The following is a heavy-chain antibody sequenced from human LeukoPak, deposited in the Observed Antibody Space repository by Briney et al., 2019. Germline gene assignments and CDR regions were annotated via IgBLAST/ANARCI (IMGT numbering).Heavy chain of an antibody. CDR3: ARDAGGGQAGAAAFDY. CDR1: GDSVSSNAGA. CDR2: TYYRSKWYN. D-gene: IGHD1-26*01. J-gene: IGHJ4*02. Sequence: SPTLSLTFVISGDSVSSNAGAWSWIRQSPSRGLEWLGRTYYRSKWYNDYAVSVESRITINPDTSQNQFSLHLTSVTPDDTAVYYCARDAGGGQAGAAAFDYWGQGTLVTVSS. V-gene: IGHV6-1*01.